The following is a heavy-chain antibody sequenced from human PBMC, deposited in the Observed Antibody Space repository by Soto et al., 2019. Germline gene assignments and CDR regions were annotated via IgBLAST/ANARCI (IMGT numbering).Heavy chain of an antibody. CDR2: ISTANGIT. Sequence: GASVKVSCKASGYTFTNSGISWVRQAPGQGLEWMGWISTANGITKSSQKFQGRVTFTRDTSASTAYMELSSLESEDTALYYCARAGLSTTGDYWGQGTLVTVSS. CDR3: ARAGLSTTGDY. D-gene: IGHD1-26*01. CDR1: GYTFTNSG. V-gene: IGHV1-18*01. J-gene: IGHJ4*02.